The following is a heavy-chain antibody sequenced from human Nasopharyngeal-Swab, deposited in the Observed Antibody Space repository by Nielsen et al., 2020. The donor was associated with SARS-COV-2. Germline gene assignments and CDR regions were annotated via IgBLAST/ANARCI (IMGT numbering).Heavy chain of an antibody. Sequence: WVRQAPGQRLEWMGWINAGNGNTKYSQKFQGRVTITRDTSASTAYMELSSLRPEDTAVYYCARAGEAYYYYMDVWGKGTTVTVSS. CDR3: ARAGEAYYYYMDV. D-gene: IGHD1-1*01. CDR2: INAGNGNT. J-gene: IGHJ6*03. V-gene: IGHV1-3*01.